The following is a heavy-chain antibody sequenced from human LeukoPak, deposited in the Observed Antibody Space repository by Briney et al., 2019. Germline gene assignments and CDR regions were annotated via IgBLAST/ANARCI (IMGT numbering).Heavy chain of an antibody. D-gene: IGHD3-10*01. V-gene: IGHV1-2*02. J-gene: IGHJ3*02. Sequence: GASVKVSCKASRYTFTDYYIHWVRQAPGQGLEWMGWINPNSGGANYAKKFQGRVTMTRDTSITSVYMELTRLRSDDTAVYSCARSYGSGRRDAFDIWGQGTMVTVSS. CDR3: ARSYGSGRRDAFDI. CDR2: INPNSGGA. CDR1: RYTFTDYY.